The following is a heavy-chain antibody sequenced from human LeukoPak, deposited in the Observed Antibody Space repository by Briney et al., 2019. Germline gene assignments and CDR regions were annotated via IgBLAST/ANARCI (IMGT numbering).Heavy chain of an antibody. Sequence: GGSLRLSCAASGFTFSSYAMHWVRQAPGKGLEWVAVISYDGSNKYYADSVKGRFTISRDNSKNTLYLQMNSLRAEDTAVYYCAKGAPYSSSWYLEYWGQGTLVTVSS. CDR3: AKGAPYSSSWYLEY. J-gene: IGHJ4*02. CDR2: ISYDGSNK. CDR1: GFTFSSYA. D-gene: IGHD6-13*01. V-gene: IGHV3-30-3*01.